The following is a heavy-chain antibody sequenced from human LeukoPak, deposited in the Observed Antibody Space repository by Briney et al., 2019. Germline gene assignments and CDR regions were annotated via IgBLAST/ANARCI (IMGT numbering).Heavy chain of an antibody. CDR1: GFTVSSNY. CDR3: AMAALARTVDY. D-gene: IGHD6-19*01. CDR2: IYSGGST. J-gene: IGHJ4*02. V-gene: IGHV3-66*01. Sequence: GGSLRLSCAASGFTVSSNYMSWVRQAPGKGLEWVSVIYSGGSTYYADSVKGRFTISRDNSKYTLYLQMNNLRAEDTAVYYCAMAALARTVDYWGQGTLVTVSS.